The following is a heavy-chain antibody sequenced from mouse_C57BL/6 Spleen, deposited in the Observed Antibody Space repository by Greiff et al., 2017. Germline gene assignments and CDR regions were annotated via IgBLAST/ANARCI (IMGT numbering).Heavy chain of an antibody. CDR3: ARSPMVTTGAMDY. D-gene: IGHD2-2*01. Sequence: VQLQQPGAELVRPGSSVKLSCKASGYTFTSYWMHWVKQRPIQGLEWIGNIDPSDSETHYNQKFKDKATLTVDKSSRTAYMQLSSLTSEDSAVYYCARSPMVTTGAMDYWGQGTSVTVSS. CDR1: GYTFTSYW. V-gene: IGHV1-52*01. J-gene: IGHJ4*01. CDR2: IDPSDSET.